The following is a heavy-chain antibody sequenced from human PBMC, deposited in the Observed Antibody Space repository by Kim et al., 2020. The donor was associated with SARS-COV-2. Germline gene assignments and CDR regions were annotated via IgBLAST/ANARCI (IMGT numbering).Heavy chain of an antibody. CDR1: GGSISSYY. D-gene: IGHD5-12*01. J-gene: IGHJ4*02. V-gene: IGHV4-59*08. CDR3: ARTDGYNLLFDY. Sequence: SETLSLTCTVSGGSISSYYWSWIRQPPGKGLEWIGYIYYSGSTNYNPSLKSRVTISVDTSKNQFSLKLNSVTAADTAVYYCARTDGYNLLFDYWGQGTLVTVSS. CDR2: IYYSGST.